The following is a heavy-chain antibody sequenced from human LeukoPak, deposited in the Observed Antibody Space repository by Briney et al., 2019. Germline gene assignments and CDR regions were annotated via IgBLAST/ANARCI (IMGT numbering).Heavy chain of an antibody. V-gene: IGHV3-48*04. CDR3: ARGTLKAAATDFDY. CDR2: ISSSSSTI. D-gene: IGHD6-13*01. CDR1: GFSFSTYT. Sequence: PGGSLRLSCAASGFSFSTYTMNWVRQAPGKGLDWVSYISSSSSTIYYADSVKGRFTISRDNAKNSLYLQMNSLRAEDTALYYCARGTLKAAATDFDYWGQGTLVTVSS. J-gene: IGHJ4*02.